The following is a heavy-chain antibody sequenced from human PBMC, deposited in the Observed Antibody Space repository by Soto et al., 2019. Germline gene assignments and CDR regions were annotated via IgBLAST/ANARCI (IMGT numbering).Heavy chain of an antibody. J-gene: IGHJ4*02. V-gene: IGHV1-69*13. D-gene: IGHD6-19*01. Sequence: SVKVSCKASGGTFSSYAISWVRQAPGQGLEWMGGIIPIFGTANYAQKFQGRVTITADESTSTAYMELSSPRSEDTAVYYCARDFRDGYSSGWYFGYWGQGTLVTVSS. CDR1: GGTFSSYA. CDR2: IIPIFGTA. CDR3: ARDFRDGYSSGWYFGY.